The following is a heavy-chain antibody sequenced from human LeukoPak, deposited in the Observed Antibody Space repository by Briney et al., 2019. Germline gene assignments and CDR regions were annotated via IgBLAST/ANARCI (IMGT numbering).Heavy chain of an antibody. CDR3: AKDVAFGGVIPDHDAFDI. Sequence: GGSLRLSCAASGFTFSSYAMSWVRQAPGKGLEWVSAISGSGGSTYYADSVKGRFTISRDNSKNTLYLQMNSLRAEDTAVYYCAKDVAFGGVIPDHDAFDIWGQGTMVTVSS. V-gene: IGHV3-23*01. CDR2: ISGSGGST. CDR1: GFTFSSYA. D-gene: IGHD3-16*01. J-gene: IGHJ3*02.